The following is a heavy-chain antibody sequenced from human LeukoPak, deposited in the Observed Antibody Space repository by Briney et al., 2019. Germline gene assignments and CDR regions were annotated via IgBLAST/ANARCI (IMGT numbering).Heavy chain of an antibody. CDR1: GFTFSSYA. CDR2: ISYDGSNK. CDR3: AKDRGPYSGSYFAMFDY. V-gene: IGHV3-30*18. J-gene: IGHJ4*02. Sequence: GGSLRPSCAASGFTFSSYAMSWVRQAPGKGLEWVAVISYDGSNKYYADSVKGRFTISRDNSKNTLYLQMNSLRAEDTAVYYCAKDRGPYSGSYFAMFDYWGQGTLVTVSS. D-gene: IGHD1-26*01.